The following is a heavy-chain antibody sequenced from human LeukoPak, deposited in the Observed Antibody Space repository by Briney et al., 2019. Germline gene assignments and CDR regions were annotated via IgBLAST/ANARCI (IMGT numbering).Heavy chain of an antibody. Sequence: PSETLSLTCTVSGGSLISYYWSWIRQPPGKGLEWIGYIYYSGNTDYNPSLRSRFTISVDESKSKFSLKLTSVTAADTAVYYCARTPLGGGYRFDYWGQGTLVTVSS. V-gene: IGHV4-59*01. CDR1: GGSLISYY. D-gene: IGHD5-12*01. J-gene: IGHJ4*02. CDR2: IYYSGNT. CDR3: ARTPLGGGYRFDY.